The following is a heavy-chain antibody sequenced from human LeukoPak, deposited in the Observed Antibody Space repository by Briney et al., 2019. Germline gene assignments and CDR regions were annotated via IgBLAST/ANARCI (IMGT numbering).Heavy chain of an antibody. CDR2: IYTSGST. V-gene: IGHV4-4*07. D-gene: IGHD3-22*01. CDR3: AGEYYYDSSGYYSGWYFDL. CDR1: GGSISSYY. Sequence: NPSETLSLICTVSGGSISSYYWSWIRQPAGKGLEWIGRIYTSGSTNYNPSLKSRVTTSVGTSKNQFSLKLSSVTAADTAVYYCAGEYYYDSSGYYSGWYFDLWGRGTLVTVSS. J-gene: IGHJ2*01.